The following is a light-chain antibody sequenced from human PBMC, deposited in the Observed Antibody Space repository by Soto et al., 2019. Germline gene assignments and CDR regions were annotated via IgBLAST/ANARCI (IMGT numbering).Light chain of an antibody. CDR3: SSYTTSNTRQIV. CDR1: SSDVGGYNY. Sequence: QPVLTQPASVSGSPGQSITISCTGTSSDVGGYNYVSWYQQHPGKAPKFMIYDVSNRPSGVSNRFSGSKSGNAASLTISGLQAEDGADYYCSSYTTSNTRQIVFGTGTKVTVL. CDR2: DVS. V-gene: IGLV2-14*01. J-gene: IGLJ1*01.